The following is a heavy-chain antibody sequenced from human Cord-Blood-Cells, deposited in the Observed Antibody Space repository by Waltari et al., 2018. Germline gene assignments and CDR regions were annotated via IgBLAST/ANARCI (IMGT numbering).Heavy chain of an antibody. V-gene: IGHV3-66*01. CDR3: ARDMYGGYDY. J-gene: IGHJ4*02. CDR1: GFTVSSNS. D-gene: IGHD5-12*01. Sequence: EVQLVESGGGLVQPGGSLRLSCPAPGFTVSSNSLSWVRQAPGKGLEWVSVIYSGGSTYYADSVKGRFTISRDNSKNTLYLQMNSLRAEDTAVYYCARDMYGGYDYWGQGTLVTVSS. CDR2: IYSGGST.